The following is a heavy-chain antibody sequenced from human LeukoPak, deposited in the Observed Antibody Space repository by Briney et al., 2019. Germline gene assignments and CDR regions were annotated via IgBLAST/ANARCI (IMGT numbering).Heavy chain of an antibody. V-gene: IGHV3-74*01. CDR1: GFTFSSYW. CDR3: AKDNDIVVVPAALDY. CDR2: IKTDGGST. Sequence: PTGGSLRLSCAASGFTFSSYWMHWVRQVPGKGLVWVSRIKTDGGSTTYADSVKGRFTISRDNSKNTLYLQMNGLRAEDTAVYYCAKDNDIVVVPAALDYWGQGTLVTVSS. J-gene: IGHJ4*02. D-gene: IGHD2-2*01.